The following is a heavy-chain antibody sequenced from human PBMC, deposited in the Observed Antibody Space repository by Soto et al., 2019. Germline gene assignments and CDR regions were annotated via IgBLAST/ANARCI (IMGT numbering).Heavy chain of an antibody. V-gene: IGHV1-69*02. D-gene: IGHD2-15*01. CDR2: IIPILGIA. CDR3: ASLVVVAATGAPMVDY. CDR1: GGTFSSYT. J-gene: IGHJ4*02. Sequence: GASVKVSCKASGGTFSSYTISWVRQAPGQGLEWMGRIIPILGIANYAQKFQGRVTITADKSTSTAYMELSSLRSEDTAVYYCASLVVVAATGAPMVDYWGQGTLVTVSS.